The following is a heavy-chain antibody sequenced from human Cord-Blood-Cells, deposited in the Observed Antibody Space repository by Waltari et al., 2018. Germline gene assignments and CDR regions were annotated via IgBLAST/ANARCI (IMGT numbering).Heavy chain of an antibody. CDR1: GYTFTSYY. CDR2: INPGAGST. V-gene: IGHV1-46*01. J-gene: IGHJ4*02. CDR3: ARATYYDFWSGYDY. D-gene: IGHD3-3*01. Sequence: QVQLVQSGAEVKKPGASVKVSFKASGYTFTSYYMHWVRQAPGQGLEWMGIINPGAGSTSYAQKCQGRVTMTRDTSTSTVYMELSSLRSEDTAVYYCARATYYDFWSGYDYWGQGTLVTVSS.